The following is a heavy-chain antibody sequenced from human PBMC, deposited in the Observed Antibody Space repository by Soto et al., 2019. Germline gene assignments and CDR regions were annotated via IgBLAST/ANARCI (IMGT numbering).Heavy chain of an antibody. V-gene: IGHV1-69*13. Sequence: SVKVSCKASGGTFSSYAISWVRQAPGQGLEWMGGIIPIFGTANYAQKFQGRVTITADESTSTAYMELSSLRSEDTAVYYCASPRYSSSWTQGFDPWGQGTLVTVSS. J-gene: IGHJ5*02. CDR3: ASPRYSSSWTQGFDP. CDR2: IIPIFGTA. D-gene: IGHD6-13*01. CDR1: GGTFSSYA.